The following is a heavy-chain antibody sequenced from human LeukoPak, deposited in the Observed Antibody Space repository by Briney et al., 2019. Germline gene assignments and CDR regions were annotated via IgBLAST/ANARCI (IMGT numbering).Heavy chain of an antibody. J-gene: IGHJ3*02. Sequence: SETLSLTCAVSGYSISSGYYWGWIRQPPGKGLEWIGSIYHSGSTYYNPSLKSRVTISVDTSKNQFSLKLSSVTAADTAVYYCAREDIVVVHDAFDIWGQGTMVTVPS. CDR1: GYSISSGYY. CDR2: IYHSGST. D-gene: IGHD2-15*01. CDR3: AREDIVVVHDAFDI. V-gene: IGHV4-38-2*02.